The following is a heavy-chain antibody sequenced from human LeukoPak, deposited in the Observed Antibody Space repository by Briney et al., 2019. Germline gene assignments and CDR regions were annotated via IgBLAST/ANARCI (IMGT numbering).Heavy chain of an antibody. V-gene: IGHV4-31*03. CDR3: ARTRGYSGYEDFDY. CDR1: GGSISGGGYY. CDR2: IYYSGST. D-gene: IGHD5-12*01. Sequence: SQTLSLTCTVSGGSISGGGYYWSWIRQHPGKGLEWIGYIYYSGSTYYNPSLKSRVTISVDTSKNQFSLKLSSVTAADTAVYYCARTRGYSGYEDFDYWGQGTLVTVSS. J-gene: IGHJ4*02.